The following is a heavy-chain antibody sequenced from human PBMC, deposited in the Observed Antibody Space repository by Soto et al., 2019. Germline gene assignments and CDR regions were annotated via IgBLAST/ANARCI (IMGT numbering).Heavy chain of an antibody. J-gene: IGHJ4*02. Sequence: EVQLVESGGGLVQPGGSLKLSCAASGFTFSGSVIHWVRQASGKGLGWVGRIRSKADSYATAYAASVEGRFTISRDDSKYTAYLQMNSLKPVDTAVYYCYCGIIVADNYWGQGTVVTVSS. CDR3: YCGIIVADNY. CDR2: IRSKADSYAT. V-gene: IGHV3-73*01. D-gene: IGHD5-12*01. CDR1: GFTFSGSV.